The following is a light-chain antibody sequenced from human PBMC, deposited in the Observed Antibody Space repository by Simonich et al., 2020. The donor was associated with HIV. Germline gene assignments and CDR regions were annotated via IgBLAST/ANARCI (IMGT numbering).Light chain of an antibody. CDR2: WAS. CDR3: QQYYGPPLT. CDR1: QIVLYSSNNKNY. Sequence: IVMTQSPDSLAVSLGERATINCKSSQIVLYSSNNKNYLAWYQQKPGQPPKLLIYWASTRESGVPDRFSGSGSGTDFALTISSLQAEDVAVYYCQQYYGPPLTFGGGTKVEIK. V-gene: IGKV4-1*01. J-gene: IGKJ4*01.